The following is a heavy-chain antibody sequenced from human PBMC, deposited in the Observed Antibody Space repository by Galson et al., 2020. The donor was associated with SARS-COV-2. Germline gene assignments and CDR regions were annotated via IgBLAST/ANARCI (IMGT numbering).Heavy chain of an antibody. CDR1: GGSLNYHY. Sequence: SETLSLTCTVYGGSLNYHYWSWIRQPPGKGLEWIGEINYGGTTYYNPSLKSRLTISINTSKNQFSLKLTSVTAADTGIYYCATLGVITTGGMDVWGQGTTVTVSS. D-gene: IGHD3-10*01. CDR2: INYGGTT. J-gene: IGHJ6*02. V-gene: IGHV4-34*01. CDR3: ATLGVITTGGMDV.